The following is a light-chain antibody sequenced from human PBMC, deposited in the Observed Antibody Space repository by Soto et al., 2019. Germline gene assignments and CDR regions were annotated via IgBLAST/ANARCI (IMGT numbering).Light chain of an antibody. Sequence: QSALTQPPSASGSPGHSVTISCTGTSSDVGAYNYVSWYQQHPGKAPKLLIYDTSIRPSGVSNRFSGSKSGNTASLTISGLRAEDEADYYCSSYAGSNNFVFGSGTKV. CDR2: DTS. CDR3: SSYAGSNNFV. V-gene: IGLV2-8*01. CDR1: SSDVGAYNY. J-gene: IGLJ1*01.